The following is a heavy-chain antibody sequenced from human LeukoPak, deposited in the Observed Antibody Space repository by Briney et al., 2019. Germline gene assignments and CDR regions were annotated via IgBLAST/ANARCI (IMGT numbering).Heavy chain of an antibody. V-gene: IGHV3-30*02. Sequence: PGGSLRLSCAASGFTFSSYGMHWVRQAPGKGLEWVALIQYDGSNKYYPDSVKGRFTISRDNSKNTLYLQMNSLRAEDTAVNYCAKGTIRYCSSTGCYIDYWGQGTLVTVSS. J-gene: IGHJ4*02. CDR3: AKGTIRYCSSTGCYIDY. CDR2: IQYDGSNK. CDR1: GFTFSSYG. D-gene: IGHD2-2*01.